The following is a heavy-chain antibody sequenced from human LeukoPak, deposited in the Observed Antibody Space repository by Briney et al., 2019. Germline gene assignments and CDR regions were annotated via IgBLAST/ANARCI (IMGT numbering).Heavy chain of an antibody. CDR2: INSDGSST. J-gene: IGHJ4*02. V-gene: IGHV3-74*01. Sequence: GGSLRLSCAASGFTCSSYWMHWVRQAPGKGLVWVSRINSDGSSTSYADSVKGRFTISRDNAKNTLYLQMNSLRAEDTAVYYCARISSDSISYYDHWGQGTLVTVSS. D-gene: IGHD3-22*01. CDR3: ARISSDSISYYDH. CDR1: GFTCSSYW.